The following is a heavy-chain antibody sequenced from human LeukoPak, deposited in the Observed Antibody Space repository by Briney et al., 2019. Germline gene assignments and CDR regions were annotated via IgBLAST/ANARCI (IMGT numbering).Heavy chain of an antibody. J-gene: IGHJ4*02. CDR3: ARALSSGLDYFDY. CDR1: GYTFTSYG. V-gene: IGHV1-8*02. Sequence: ASVKVSCKASGYTFTSYGINWVRQATGQGLEWMGWMNPNSGNTGYAQKFQGRVTMTRNTSISTAYMELSSLRSEDTAVYYCARALSSGLDYFDYWGQGTLVTVSS. CDR2: MNPNSGNT. D-gene: IGHD6-19*01.